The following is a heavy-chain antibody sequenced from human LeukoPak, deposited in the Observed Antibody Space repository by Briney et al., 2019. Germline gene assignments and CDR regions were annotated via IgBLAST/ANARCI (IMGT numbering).Heavy chain of an antibody. V-gene: IGHV1-69*06. Sequence: ASVKVSCKASGGTFSSCAISWVRPAPGQGLEWMGRIILIFGTANYAQKFQGRVTITADKSTSTAYMELSSLRSEDTAVYYCARDAGAPLLYYYYYYGMDVWGKGTKVTVSS. J-gene: IGHJ6*04. D-gene: IGHD3-10*01. CDR2: IILIFGTA. CDR3: ARDAGAPLLYYYYYYGMDV. CDR1: GGTFSSCA.